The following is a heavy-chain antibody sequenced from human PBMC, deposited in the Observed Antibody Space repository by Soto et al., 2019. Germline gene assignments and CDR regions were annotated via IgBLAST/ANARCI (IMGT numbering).Heavy chain of an antibody. V-gene: IGHV3-30*18. J-gene: IGHJ4*02. CDR1: GFTFSSYG. Sequence: PGGSLRLSCAASGFTFSSYGMHWVRQAPGKGLEWVAVISYDGSNKYYADSVKGRFTISRDNSKNTLYLQMNSLRAEDTAVYYCAKDTVRLGPRYYFDYWGQGTLVTVSS. D-gene: IGHD4-17*01. CDR2: ISYDGSNK. CDR3: AKDTVRLGPRYYFDY.